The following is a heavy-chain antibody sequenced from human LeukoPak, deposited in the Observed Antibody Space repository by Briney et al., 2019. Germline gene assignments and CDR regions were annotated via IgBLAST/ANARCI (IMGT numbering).Heavy chain of an antibody. CDR3: ANGRVPKYFDY. Sequence: ASVKASCKAYGHTFTSYYMHWVRQAPGQGLEWVGMIDPSGGSTSYAQKLQGRVTMTSDTSTSTVYMELSCLRSEDTAVFYCANGRVPKYFDYWGQGTLVTVSS. J-gene: IGHJ4*02. CDR1: GHTFTSYY. D-gene: IGHD3/OR15-3a*01. CDR2: IDPSGGST. V-gene: IGHV1-46*01.